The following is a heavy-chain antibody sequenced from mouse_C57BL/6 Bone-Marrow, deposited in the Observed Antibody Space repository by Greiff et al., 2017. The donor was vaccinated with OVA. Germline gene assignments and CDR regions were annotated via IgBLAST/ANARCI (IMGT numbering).Heavy chain of an antibody. Sequence: VQLQQSGPVLVKPGASVKMSCKASGYTFTDYYMNWVKQSHGKSLEWIGVINPYNGGTSYNQKFKGKATLTVDKSSSTAYMELNSLTSEDSAVYYCAKGSSSYYFDYWGQGTTLTVSS. D-gene: IGHD6-1*01. CDR1: GYTFTDYY. CDR3: AKGSSSYYFDY. J-gene: IGHJ2*01. V-gene: IGHV1-19*01. CDR2: INPYNGGT.